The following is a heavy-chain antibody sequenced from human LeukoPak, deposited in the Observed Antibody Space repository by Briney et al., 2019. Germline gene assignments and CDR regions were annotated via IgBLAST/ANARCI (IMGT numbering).Heavy chain of an antibody. CDR2: IYYSGST. Sequence: SETLSLTCTVSGGSISSGDYYWSWIRQPPGKGLEWIGYIYYSGSTYYNPSLKSRATISVDTSKNQCSLKLSSVTAADTAVYYCARGPFYGSGSYGWFDPWGQGTLVTASS. J-gene: IGHJ5*02. V-gene: IGHV4-30-4*01. CDR1: GGSISSGDYY. CDR3: ARGPFYGSGSYGWFDP. D-gene: IGHD3-10*01.